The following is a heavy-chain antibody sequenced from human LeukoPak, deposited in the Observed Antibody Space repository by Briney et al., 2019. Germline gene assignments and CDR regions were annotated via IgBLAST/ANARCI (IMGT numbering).Heavy chain of an antibody. V-gene: IGHV1-2*06. CDR2: INPNSGGT. CDR3: ARRVGYDSSGYYYVSTGSLVY. Sequence: ASVKVSCKASGYTFTGYYIHWVRQAPGQGLEWMGRINPNSGGTNYAQKFQGRVTMTRDTSISTAYMELSRLRSDDTAVYYCARRVGYDSSGYYYVSTGSLVYWGQGTLVTVSS. D-gene: IGHD3-22*01. J-gene: IGHJ4*02. CDR1: GYTFTGYY.